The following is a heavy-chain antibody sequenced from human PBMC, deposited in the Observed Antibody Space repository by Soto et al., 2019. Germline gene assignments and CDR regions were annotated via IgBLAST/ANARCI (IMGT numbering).Heavy chain of an antibody. CDR1: GFSLSTSGVG. D-gene: IGHD2-15*01. CDR2: IYWDDDK. CDR3: AHKYCSGGSCYSIFDY. J-gene: IGHJ4*02. V-gene: IGHV2-5*02. Sequence: QITLKESGPTLVKPTQTLTLTCTFSGFSLSTSGVGVGWIRQPPGKALEWLALIYWDDDKRYSPSLKSRLTITKDTSKNQVVLTMTNMDPVDTATYYCAHKYCSGGSCYSIFDYWGQGTLVTVSS.